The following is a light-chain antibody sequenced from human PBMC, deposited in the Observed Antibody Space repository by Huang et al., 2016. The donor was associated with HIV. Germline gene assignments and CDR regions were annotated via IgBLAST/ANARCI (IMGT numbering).Light chain of an antibody. Sequence: DIQMTQSPSSLSASVGDRVTIHCRASQGISNSLAWYQQKPGKVHRLLIYAASTWQSGVPSRFSGSRSGGEFSLTIGSLQPEDVATYYCQKYDSAPLTFGGGTKVEI. J-gene: IGKJ4*01. V-gene: IGKV1-27*01. CDR1: QGISNS. CDR2: AAS. CDR3: QKYDSAPLT.